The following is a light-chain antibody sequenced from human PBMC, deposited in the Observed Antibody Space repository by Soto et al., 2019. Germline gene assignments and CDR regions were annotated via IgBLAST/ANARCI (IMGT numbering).Light chain of an antibody. V-gene: IGLV2-23*01. CDR1: SSDVGSYNL. J-gene: IGLJ3*02. Sequence: QSALTQPASVSGSPGQSITMSCAGASSDVGSYNLVSWYQQYPGKAPKLIIYEGNKRPSGVSNRFSGSGSGNTASLTISGLQAEDAAAYYCCSYTGSTTSFGGGTKVTVL. CDR2: EGN. CDR3: CSYTGSTTS.